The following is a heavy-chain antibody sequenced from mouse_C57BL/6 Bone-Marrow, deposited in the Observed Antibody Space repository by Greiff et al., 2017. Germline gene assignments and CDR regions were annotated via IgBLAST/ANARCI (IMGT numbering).Heavy chain of an antibody. CDR3: ARLEFDGSSGDWYFDV. Sequence: QVQLKQSGPELVKPGASVKLSCKASGYTFTSYDINWVKQRPGQGLEWIGWIYPRDGSTKYNEKFKGKATLPVDTSSSTAYMELPSLTSEDSAVYFCARLEFDGSSGDWYFDVWGTGTTVTGSS. J-gene: IGHJ1*03. CDR1: GYTFTSYD. CDR2: IYPRDGST. D-gene: IGHD1-1*01. V-gene: IGHV1-85*01.